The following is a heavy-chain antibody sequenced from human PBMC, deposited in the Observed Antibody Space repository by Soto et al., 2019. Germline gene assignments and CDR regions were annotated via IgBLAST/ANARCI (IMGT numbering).Heavy chain of an antibody. Sequence: SETLSLTCAVYGGSFSGYYWSWLRQPPGKGLEWLGEINHSGSPNYNPSLMSRVTISVDTSKNQFSLKMTSVTAADTAVYYCATANWSHHYFDPWGQGTLVTVSS. J-gene: IGHJ5*02. D-gene: IGHD1-1*01. CDR2: INHSGSP. CDR1: GGSFSGYY. V-gene: IGHV4-34*01. CDR3: ATANWSHHYFDP.